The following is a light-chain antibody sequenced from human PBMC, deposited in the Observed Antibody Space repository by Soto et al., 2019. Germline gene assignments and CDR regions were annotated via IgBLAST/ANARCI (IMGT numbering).Light chain of an antibody. V-gene: IGLV1-44*01. CDR1: NSNIGSNP. CDR2: TNT. J-gene: IGLJ2*01. Sequence: QSVLTQPPSASGTPGQRVTISCSGTNSNIGSNPVNWYQQLPGTAPSLLIYTNTQRPSGVPDRFSGSKSGASASLAISGLQSEDEADYYCAAWDHSLNAVVFGGGTKLTVL. CDR3: AAWDHSLNAVV.